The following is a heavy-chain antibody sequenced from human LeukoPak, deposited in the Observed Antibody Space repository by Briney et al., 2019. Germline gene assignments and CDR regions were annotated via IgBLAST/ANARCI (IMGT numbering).Heavy chain of an antibody. Sequence: GGSLRLSCAASGLTVSSNYMSWVRQAPGKGLEWVSVIYSDGTTYYAGSVKGRFTISRDNSKNTLYLQMNSLRAEDTAVYYCAGDQLYFDYWGQGTLVTVSS. CDR3: AGDQLYFDY. CDR1: GLTVSSNY. J-gene: IGHJ4*02. CDR2: IYSDGTT. V-gene: IGHV3-66*01. D-gene: IGHD5-18*01.